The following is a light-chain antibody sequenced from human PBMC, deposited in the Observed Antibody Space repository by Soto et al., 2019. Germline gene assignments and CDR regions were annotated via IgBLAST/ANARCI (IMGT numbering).Light chain of an antibody. CDR2: EVS. Sequence: QSALTQPPSASGSPGQSVTISCTGTSSDVGGYNYVSWYQQHPGKAPKLMIYEVSKRPSGVPDRFSGSKSGNTASLTVSGLQAEEEADYYCSSYAGSNKVVFGGRTKLTVL. V-gene: IGLV2-8*01. J-gene: IGLJ2*01. CDR1: SSDVGGYNY. CDR3: SSYAGSNKVV.